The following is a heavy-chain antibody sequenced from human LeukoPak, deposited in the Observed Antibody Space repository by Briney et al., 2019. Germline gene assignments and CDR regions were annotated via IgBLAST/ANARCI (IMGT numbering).Heavy chain of an antibody. J-gene: IGHJ4*02. D-gene: IGHD1-14*01. Sequence: ASVKVSCKASGYTFTDYYIHWVRQAPGQGLEWMGIIHPSGGSTTYAQKFQGRVTVTSDTSTSTVYMELSSLRSEDTAVYYCARDRRYGPSYWGQGTLVTVSS. V-gene: IGHV1-46*01. CDR3: ARDRRYGPSY. CDR2: IHPSGGST. CDR1: GYTFTDYY.